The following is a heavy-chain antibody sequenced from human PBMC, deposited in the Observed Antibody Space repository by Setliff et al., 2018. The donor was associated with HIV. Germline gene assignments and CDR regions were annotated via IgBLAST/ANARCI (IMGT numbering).Heavy chain of an antibody. CDR1: GFTFTGSA. V-gene: IGHV1-58*01. Sequence: GASVKVSCRASGFTFTGSAVQWMRQARGQRPEWIGWIVVGSGKTEYAQKFQERVTITRDMSTSTAYMELRSLRYDDTAVYYCARVLPYYYETGGNYPAAFDIWGQGALVTVSS. CDR3: ARVLPYYYETGGNYPAAFDI. J-gene: IGHJ3*02. CDR2: IVVGSGKT. D-gene: IGHD3-22*01.